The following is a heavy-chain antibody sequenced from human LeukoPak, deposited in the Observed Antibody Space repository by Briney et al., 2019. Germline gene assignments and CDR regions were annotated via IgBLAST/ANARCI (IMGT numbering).Heavy chain of an antibody. J-gene: IGHJ4*02. D-gene: IGHD3-22*01. CDR1: GYTFTSYY. CDR3: AREITMTELRY. Sequence: ASVKVSCKASGYTFTSYYMHWVRQAPGQGLEWMGIINPSGDSTSYAQKFQGRVTMTRDTSTSTAYMELSSLRSEDTAVYYCAREITMTELRYWGQGTLVTVSS. CDR2: INPSGDST. V-gene: IGHV1-46*01.